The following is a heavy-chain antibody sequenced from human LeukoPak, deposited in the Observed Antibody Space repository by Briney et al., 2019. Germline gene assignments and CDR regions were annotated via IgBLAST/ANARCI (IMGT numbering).Heavy chain of an antibody. D-gene: IGHD3-22*01. CDR1: GYTFTSYA. CDR2: ISGYNGNT. CDR3: ARVYLGIYYDGSPSPFDY. Sequence: GASVKVSRKASGYTFTSYAVIWVRQVPGQGLEWMGWISGYNGNTKSSQSLQDRVIMTTDTSTRTAYMELRSLRPDDTAVYYCARVYLGIYYDGSPSPFDYWGQGTLVTVSS. V-gene: IGHV1-18*01. J-gene: IGHJ4*02.